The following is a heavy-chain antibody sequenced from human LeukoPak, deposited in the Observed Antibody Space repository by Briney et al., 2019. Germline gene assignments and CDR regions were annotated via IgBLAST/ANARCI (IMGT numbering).Heavy chain of an antibody. D-gene: IGHD3-10*02. CDR2: ISYDGGDK. Sequence: PGKSLRLSCAASGLSFNNYAMYWVRQAPGKGLEWVALISYDGGDKYYAESMKGRFTISRDNAKNSLYLQMNSLRAEDTAVYYCAELGITMIGGVWGKGTTVTISS. J-gene: IGHJ6*04. CDR1: GLSFNNYA. V-gene: IGHV3-30*18. CDR3: AELGITMIGGV.